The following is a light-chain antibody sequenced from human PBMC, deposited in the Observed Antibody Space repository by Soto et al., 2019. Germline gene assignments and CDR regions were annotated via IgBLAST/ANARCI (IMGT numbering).Light chain of an antibody. CDR2: GAS. CDR1: QTVRNNY. Sequence: EIVMTQSPATLSVSPGERATLSCRSSQTVRNNYLAWYQQKPGQAPRLLIYGASTRATGIPARFSGSGSGTDFTLTISRLEPEDFAVYYCQQYGSSPWTFGQGTKVDIK. J-gene: IGKJ1*01. V-gene: IGKV3-20*01. CDR3: QQYGSSPWT.